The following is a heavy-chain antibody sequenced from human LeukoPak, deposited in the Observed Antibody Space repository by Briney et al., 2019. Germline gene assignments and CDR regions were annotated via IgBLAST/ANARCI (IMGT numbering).Heavy chain of an antibody. CDR1: GYTFTSYY. V-gene: IGHV1-46*01. J-gene: IGHJ4*02. CDR3: ARAQSLRYSSSPAGY. D-gene: IGHD6-13*01. CDR2: INPSGGST. Sequence: ASVKVSCKASGYTFTSYYMHWVRQAPGQGLEWMGIINPSGGSTSYAQKFQGRVTMTRDTSTSTVYMELSRLRSDDTAVYYCARAQSLRYSSSPAGYWGQGTLVSASS.